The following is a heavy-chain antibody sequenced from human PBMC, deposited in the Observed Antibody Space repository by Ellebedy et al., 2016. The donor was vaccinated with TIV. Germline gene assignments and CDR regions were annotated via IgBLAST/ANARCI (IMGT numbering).Heavy chain of an antibody. CDR3: ARVATGSSFES. CDR2: ISYSGRT. CDR1: GASMTSNYY. V-gene: IGHV4-39*07. J-gene: IGHJ4*03. D-gene: IGHD2-15*01. Sequence: MPSETLSLTCAVSGASMTSNYYWGWIRQPPGKGLEWIGSISYSGRTYYNSSLQSRVTISVDTSKSQFSLKLNSVTAADSAIYYCARVATGSSFESWGPGTLVTVSS.